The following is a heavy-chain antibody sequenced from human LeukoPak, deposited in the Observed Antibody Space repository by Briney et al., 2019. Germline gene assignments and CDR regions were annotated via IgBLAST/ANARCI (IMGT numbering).Heavy chain of an antibody. Sequence: ASVKVSCKASGYTFTGYYMHWVRQAPGQGLEWMGWINPNSGGTNYAQKFQGRVTMTRDTSISTAYMELSRLRSGDTAVYYCARERMARNYYDSSGYVDYWGQGTLVTVSS. CDR3: ARERMARNYYDSSGYVDY. D-gene: IGHD3-22*01. J-gene: IGHJ4*02. CDR2: INPNSGGT. CDR1: GYTFTGYY. V-gene: IGHV1-2*02.